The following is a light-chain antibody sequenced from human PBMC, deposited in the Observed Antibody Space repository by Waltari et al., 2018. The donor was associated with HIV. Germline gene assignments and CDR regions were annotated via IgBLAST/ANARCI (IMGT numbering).Light chain of an antibody. CDR1: NGDLGDDQS. J-gene: IGLJ3*02. CDR3: ASFTSNTWL. V-gene: IGLV2-14*01. Sequence: QSALTQPASVSASHGQPITITCAGNNGDLGDDQSVSWYHHVPGPAPPLVIYEVTNRPLGGSDRFSASKSGDTASLTISYLLNEDEGDYYCASFTSNTWLFGGGTKVTVL. CDR2: EVT.